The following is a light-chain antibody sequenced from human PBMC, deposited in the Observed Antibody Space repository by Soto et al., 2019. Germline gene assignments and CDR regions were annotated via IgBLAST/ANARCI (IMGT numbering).Light chain of an antibody. CDR1: QSVLYSSNNKNY. J-gene: IGKJ5*01. CDR2: WAS. V-gene: IGKV4-1*01. Sequence: DIVMTQSPDSLAVSLGETATINCKSSQSVLYSSNNKNYLAWYQQKPGQPPKLLIYWASTRESWVPDRFSGSGSGTDFTLTISSLQAEDVAVYYCQQYYTTPPITFGQGTRLEIK. CDR3: QQYYTTPPIT.